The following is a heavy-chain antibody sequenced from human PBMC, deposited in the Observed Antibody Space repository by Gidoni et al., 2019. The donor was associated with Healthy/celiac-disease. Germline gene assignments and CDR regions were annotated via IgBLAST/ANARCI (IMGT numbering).Heavy chain of an antibody. CDR3: ARQRFSYSSGWSDFDY. J-gene: IGHJ4*02. CDR2: IYYSGST. V-gene: IGHV4-59*08. CDR1: GGSLSSYY. Sequence: QVQLQESGPGLVKPSETLSLTCTVSGGSLSSYYWSWIRQPPGKGLEWIGYIYYSGSTNYNPSLKSRVTISVDTSKNQFSLKLSSVTAADTAVYYCARQRFSYSSGWSDFDYWGQGTLVTVSS. D-gene: IGHD6-19*01.